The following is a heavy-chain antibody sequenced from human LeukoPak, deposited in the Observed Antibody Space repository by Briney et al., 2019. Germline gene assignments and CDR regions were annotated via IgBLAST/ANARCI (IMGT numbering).Heavy chain of an antibody. CDR2: ISYDGSNK. Sequence: GGSLRLSCAAYGFTFSSYAMHLVRQAPGKGLEWVAVISYDGSNKYYADSVKGRFTISRDNSKNTLYLQMNSLRAEDTAVYYCARGPPTTILYYYYYYGMDVWGQGTTVTVSS. D-gene: IGHD5-24*01. V-gene: IGHV3-30-3*01. J-gene: IGHJ6*02. CDR1: GFTFSSYA. CDR3: ARGPPTTILYYYYYYGMDV.